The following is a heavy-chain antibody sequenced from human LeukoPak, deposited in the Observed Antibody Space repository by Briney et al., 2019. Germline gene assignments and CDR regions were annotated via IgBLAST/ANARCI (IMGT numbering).Heavy chain of an antibody. CDR3: ARALRSTGTTVTSVW. D-gene: IGHD1-7*01. Sequence: GGSLRLSCAASGFTFSSYCMHWVRQAPGKGLVWVSRINSDGSSTSYADSVKGRFTISRDNAKNTLYLQMNSLRAEDTAVYYCARALRSTGTTVTSVWWGQGTMVTVSS. CDR2: INSDGSST. CDR1: GFTFSSYC. V-gene: IGHV3-74*01. J-gene: IGHJ4*02.